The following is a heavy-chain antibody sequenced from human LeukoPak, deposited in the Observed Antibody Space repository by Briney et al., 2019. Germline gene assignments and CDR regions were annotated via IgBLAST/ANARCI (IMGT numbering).Heavy chain of an antibody. CDR2: INPNSGGT. CDR1: GYTFTGCY. J-gene: IGHJ4*02. V-gene: IGHV1-2*02. Sequence: GASVKVSCKASGYTFTGCYMHWVRQAPGQGLEWMGWINPNSGGTNYAQKFQGRVTMTRDTSISTAYMELSRLRSDDTAVYYCAREVQISSGYGYWGQGTLVTVSS. D-gene: IGHD3-22*01. CDR3: AREVQISSGYGY.